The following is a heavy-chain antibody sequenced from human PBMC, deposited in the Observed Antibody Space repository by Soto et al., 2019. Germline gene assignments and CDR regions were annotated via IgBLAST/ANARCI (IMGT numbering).Heavy chain of an antibody. V-gene: IGHV1-69*12. CDR2: IIPIFGTT. J-gene: IGHJ1*01. Sequence: QVQLVQSGAEVKKPGSSVKVSCKASGGTFSNYALSWVRQAPGQGLEWMGDIIPIFGTTNNAQKLQGRVTITADAATSAAYMGLSSLRSEDTGVYYCAIRGERGDLDTSGYWWGQGTLVTVSS. CDR1: GGTFSNYA. CDR3: AIRGERGDLDTSGYW. D-gene: IGHD6-25*01.